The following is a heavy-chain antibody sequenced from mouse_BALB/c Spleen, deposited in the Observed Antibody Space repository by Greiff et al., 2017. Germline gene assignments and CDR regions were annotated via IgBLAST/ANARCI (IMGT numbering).Heavy chain of an antibody. CDR2: INPYNDGT. D-gene: IGHD3-1*01. Sequence: VQLKESGPELVKPGASVKMSCKASGYTFTSYVMHWVKQKPGQGLEWIGYINPYNDGTKYNEKFKGKATLTSDKSSSTAYMELSSLTSEDSAVYYCARRRDGHYYAMDYWGQGTSVTVSS. CDR3: ARRRDGHYYAMDY. J-gene: IGHJ4*01. V-gene: IGHV1-14*01. CDR1: GYTFTSYV.